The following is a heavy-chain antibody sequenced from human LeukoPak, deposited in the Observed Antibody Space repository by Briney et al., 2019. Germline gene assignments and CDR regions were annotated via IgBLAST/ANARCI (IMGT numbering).Heavy chain of an antibody. D-gene: IGHD2-2*01. CDR2: IYYSGST. CDR1: GGSISSYY. J-gene: IGHJ6*02. Sequence: PSETLSLTCTVSGGSISSYYWSWIRQPPGKGLEWIGYIYYSGSTNYNPSLKSRVTISVDTSKNRFSLKLSSVTAADTAVYYCARLTDCSSTSCPYYYYYYGMDVWGQGTTVTVSS. CDR3: ARLTDCSSTSCPYYYYYYGMDV. V-gene: IGHV4-59*08.